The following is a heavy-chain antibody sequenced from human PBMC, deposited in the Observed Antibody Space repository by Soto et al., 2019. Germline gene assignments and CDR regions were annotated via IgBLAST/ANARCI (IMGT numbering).Heavy chain of an antibody. CDR1: VFVLRAYE. CDR2: ISSSGSTS. D-gene: IGHD2-21*01. CDR3: ASLVQCVVDENNGMGV. V-gene: IGHV3-48*03. Sequence: EVLLVESGGGLVQPGGSLRLSCAASVFVLRAYEVNWVRQAPGKGLEWVSYISSSGSTSDYADSVKGRFTISTDNANNSVYLQVNGLRVEETAVYYCASLVQCVVDENNGMGVWGQGTTVTVSS. J-gene: IGHJ6*02.